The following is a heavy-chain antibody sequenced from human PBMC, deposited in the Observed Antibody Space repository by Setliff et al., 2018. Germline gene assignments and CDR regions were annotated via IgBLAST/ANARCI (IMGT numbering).Heavy chain of an antibody. CDR2: IYYDGST. D-gene: IGHD2-8*01. Sequence: SETLSLTCTVSGDSITNMSFYWGWIRQPPGKGPDWIGSIYYDGSTHHNPSLKSRVTISIDTSNNQFSLSLRSVTAADTALYYCARNPASFQYAFDVWGRGSLVTVSS. CDR3: ARNPASFQYAFDV. V-gene: IGHV4-39*07. J-gene: IGHJ2*01. CDR1: GDSITNMSFY.